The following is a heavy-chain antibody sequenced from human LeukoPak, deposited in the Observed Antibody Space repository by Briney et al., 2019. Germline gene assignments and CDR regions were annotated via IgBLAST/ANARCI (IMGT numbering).Heavy chain of an antibody. J-gene: IGHJ4*02. D-gene: IGHD2-15*01. CDR2: IYYSGST. V-gene: IGHV4-59*01. Sequence: SETLSLTCTVSGGSISSYYWSWIRQPPGKGLEWIGYIYYSGSTNYNPSLKSRVTISVDTSKNQFSLKLSSVTAADTAVYYCARAGGYCGRISCPYYFDYWGQGSLVAVSS. CDR3: ARAGGYCGRISCPYYFDY. CDR1: GGSISSYY.